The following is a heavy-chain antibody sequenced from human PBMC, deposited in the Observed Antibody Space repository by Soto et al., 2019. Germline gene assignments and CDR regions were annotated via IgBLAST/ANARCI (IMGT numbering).Heavy chain of an antibody. V-gene: IGHV1-3*01. J-gene: IGHJ4*02. CDR2: INAGNGNT. CDR3: ARGSPPTFDY. CDR1: GYTFSNYA. Sequence: ASVKVSCKASGYTFSNYAIHWLRQAPGQRLEWMGWINAGNGNTKSSQKFQGRVTITRDTSASTAYMELSSLRSEDTAVYYCARGSPPTFDYWGQGTLVTVSS. D-gene: IGHD1-26*01.